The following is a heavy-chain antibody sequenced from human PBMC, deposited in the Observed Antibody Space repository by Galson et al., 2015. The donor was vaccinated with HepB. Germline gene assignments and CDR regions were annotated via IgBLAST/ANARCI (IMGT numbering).Heavy chain of an antibody. D-gene: IGHD3-10*01. V-gene: IGHV3-7*03. Sequence: SLRLSCAASGFTFSSYAMHWVRQAPGKGLEWVANIKQDGSEKYYVDSVKGRFTISRDNAKNSLYLQMNSLRAEDTAVYYCAREDRRNWFGELSSRGMDVWGQGTTVTVSS. CDR1: GFTFSSYA. CDR2: IKQDGSEK. J-gene: IGHJ6*02. CDR3: AREDRRNWFGELSSRGMDV.